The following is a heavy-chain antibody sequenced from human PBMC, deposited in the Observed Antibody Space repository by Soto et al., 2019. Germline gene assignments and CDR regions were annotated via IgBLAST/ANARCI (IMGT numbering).Heavy chain of an antibody. CDR3: ARGMPDFDY. D-gene: IGHD2-2*01. CDR2: IYYSGST. CDR1: GGSISSYC. J-gene: IGHJ4*02. V-gene: IGHV4-59*01. Sequence: PSETLSLTCTVSGGSISSYCGSWIRQPPGKGLEWIGYIYYSGSTNYNPSLKSRVTISVDTSKNQFSLKLSSVTAADTAVYYCARGMPDFDYWGQGTLVTVSS.